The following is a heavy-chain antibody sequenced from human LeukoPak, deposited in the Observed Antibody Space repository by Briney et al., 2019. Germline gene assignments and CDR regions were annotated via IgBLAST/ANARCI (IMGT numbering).Heavy chain of an antibody. CDR2: IKQDGSEK. CDR1: GFTFSNYW. Sequence: GGSLRLSCAASGFTFSNYWMSWVRQAPGKGLEWVANIKQDGSEKYYVDSVKGRFIISRDNAKNSLYLQMNSLRAEDTAVYYCARMGYCSGTSCPPFTGMDVWGQGTTVTVSS. CDR3: ARMGYCSGTSCPPFTGMDV. V-gene: IGHV3-7*01. D-gene: IGHD2-2*01. J-gene: IGHJ6*02.